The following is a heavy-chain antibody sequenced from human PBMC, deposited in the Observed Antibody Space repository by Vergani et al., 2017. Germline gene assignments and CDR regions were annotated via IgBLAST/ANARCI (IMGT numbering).Heavy chain of an antibody. J-gene: IGHJ4*02. D-gene: IGHD6-19*01. Sequence: QVQLVESGGGVVQPGRSLRLSCAASGFTFSSYGMHWVRLAPGKGLEWVAVISYDGSNKYYADSVKGRFTISRDNSKNTLYLQMNSLRAEDTAVYYCARVNSSGLGIFDYWGQGTLVTVSS. V-gene: IGHV3-30*03. CDR1: GFTFSSYG. CDR3: ARVNSSGLGIFDY. CDR2: ISYDGSNK.